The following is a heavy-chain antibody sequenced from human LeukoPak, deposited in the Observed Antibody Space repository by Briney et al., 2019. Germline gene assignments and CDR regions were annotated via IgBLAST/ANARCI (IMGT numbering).Heavy chain of an antibody. CDR2: IYSGGST. CDR1: GFTFSSNY. CDR3: ARDGSYFGHFDY. Sequence: GGSLRLSCAASGFTFSSNYMSWVRQAPGKGLEWVSVIYSGGSTYYADSVKGRFTISRDNSKNTLYLQMNSLRAEDTAVYYCARDGSYFGHFDYWGQGTLVTVSS. J-gene: IGHJ4*02. D-gene: IGHD3/OR15-3a*01. V-gene: IGHV3-53*01.